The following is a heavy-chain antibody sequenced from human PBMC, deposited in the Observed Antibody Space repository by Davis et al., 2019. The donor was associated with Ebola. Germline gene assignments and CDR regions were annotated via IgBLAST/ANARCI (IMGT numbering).Heavy chain of an antibody. Sequence: ASVKVSCKASGYTFTSYYMHWVRQAPGQGLEWMGIINPSGGSTSYAQKFQGRVTMTRDTSTSTVYMELSSLRSDDTAVYYCARSIAAPGWFDPWGQGTLVTVSS. CDR3: ARSIAAPGWFDP. J-gene: IGHJ5*02. V-gene: IGHV1-46*01. CDR2: INPSGGST. CDR1: GYTFTSYY. D-gene: IGHD6-6*01.